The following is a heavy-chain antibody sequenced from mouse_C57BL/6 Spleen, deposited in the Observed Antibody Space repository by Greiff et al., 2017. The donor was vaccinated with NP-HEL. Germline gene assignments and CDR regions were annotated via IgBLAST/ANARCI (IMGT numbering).Heavy chain of an antibody. CDR3: TTAQATAMDY. J-gene: IGHJ4*01. CDR2: IDPENGDT. CDR1: GFNFTDDY. D-gene: IGHD3-2*02. Sequence: VQLQQPGAELVRPGASVKLSCTASGFNFTDDYMHWVKQRPEQGLEWIGWIDPENGDTEYASKFQGKATITADTSSNTAYLQLSSLPSEDTAVYYCTTAQATAMDYWGQGTSVTVSS. V-gene: IGHV14-4*01.